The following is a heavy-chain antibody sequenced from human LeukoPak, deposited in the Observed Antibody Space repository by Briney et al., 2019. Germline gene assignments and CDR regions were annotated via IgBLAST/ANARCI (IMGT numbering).Heavy chain of an antibody. CDR3: ARAGSIRFDY. D-gene: IGHD1-26*01. Sequence: PGGSLRLSCAASGFTFSNYAMSWVRQAPGKGLEWVSSINGRGGSTYYADSVKGRFTISRDNSKNTLYLQMNSLRAEDTAVYYCARAGSIRFDYWGQGTLVTVSS. V-gene: IGHV3-23*01. J-gene: IGHJ4*02. CDR1: GFTFSNYA. CDR2: INGRGGST.